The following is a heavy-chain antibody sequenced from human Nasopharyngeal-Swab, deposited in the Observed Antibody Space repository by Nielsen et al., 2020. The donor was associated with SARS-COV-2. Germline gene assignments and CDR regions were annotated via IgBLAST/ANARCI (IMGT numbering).Heavy chain of an antibody. CDR2: IDAGGANT. CDR1: GFTFSTYA. D-gene: IGHD2-15*01. J-gene: IGHJ4*02. Sequence: GESLKISCAASGFTFSTYAMTWVRQAPGKGLEWVSTIDAGGANTFYADSVKGRFTISRDNSKNTLYLQMKSLRAEDTGVYYCASLRADTPDFAYWGQGTLVTVSS. CDR3: ASLRADTPDFAY. V-gene: IGHV3-23*01.